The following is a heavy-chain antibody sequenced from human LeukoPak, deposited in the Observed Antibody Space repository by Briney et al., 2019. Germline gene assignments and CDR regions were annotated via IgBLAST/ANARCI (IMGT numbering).Heavy chain of an antibody. CDR1: GFTYSSYW. CDR3: ATSNWGSNY. V-gene: IGHV3-7*01. CDR2: IKQDGGEQ. J-gene: IGHJ4*02. D-gene: IGHD7-27*01. Sequence: PGGSLRLSSAASGFTYSSYWMSWVRQAPGKGLEWVANIKQDGGEQYYVDSVKGRFTISRDNAKNSLYLQMHSLRAEDTAVYYCATSNWGSNYWGQGTLVTVSS.